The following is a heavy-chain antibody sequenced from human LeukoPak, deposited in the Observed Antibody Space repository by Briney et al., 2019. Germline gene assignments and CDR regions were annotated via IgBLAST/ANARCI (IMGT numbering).Heavy chain of an antibody. CDR2: IYSSGNT. CDR3: ARVLTAVAGPYYFDF. V-gene: IGHV4-4*07. J-gene: IGHJ4*02. CDR1: GGSISRHY. D-gene: IGHD6-19*01. Sequence: SETLSFTCTVSGGSISRHYWSWIRQPDGQGLEWIGRIYSSGNTNYNPSLNSRVTMSVDTSKNQFSLKLTSVTAADTAAYYCARVLTAVAGPYYFDFWGQGTLVTVSS.